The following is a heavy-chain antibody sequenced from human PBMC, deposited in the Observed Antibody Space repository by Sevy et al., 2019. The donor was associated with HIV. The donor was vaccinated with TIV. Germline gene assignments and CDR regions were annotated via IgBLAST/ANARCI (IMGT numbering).Heavy chain of an antibody. CDR1: GYTFTGYY. CDR3: ARVPLLYSGSYTGWFDP. Sequence: ASVKVSCKASGYTFTGYYMHWVRQAPGQGLEWMGWINPNSGGTNYAQKFQGRVTMTRDTSISTAYMELSRLRSDDTALYYCARVPLLYSGSYTGWFDPWGQGTLVTVSS. CDR2: INPNSGGT. J-gene: IGHJ5*02. V-gene: IGHV1-2*02. D-gene: IGHD1-26*01.